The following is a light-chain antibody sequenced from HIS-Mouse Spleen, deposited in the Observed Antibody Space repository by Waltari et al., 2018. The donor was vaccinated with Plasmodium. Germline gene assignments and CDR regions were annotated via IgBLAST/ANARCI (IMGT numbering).Light chain of an antibody. V-gene: IGLV2-8*01. CDR3: SSYAGSNNLV. J-gene: IGLJ2*01. CDR2: EVS. Sequence: QSALTQPPSPSGSPGQSVTISCTGTSRAVGGYNYVHWYQPHPGTAPKLMIYEVSKRPSGVPDRFSGSKSGNTASLTVAGLQAEDEADYYCSSYAGSNNLVFGGGTKLTVL. CDR1: SRAVGGYNY.